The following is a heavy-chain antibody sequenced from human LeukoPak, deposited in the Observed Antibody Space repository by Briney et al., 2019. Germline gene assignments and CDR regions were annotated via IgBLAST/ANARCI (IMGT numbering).Heavy chain of an antibody. CDR2: ISSSSSTI. Sequence: PGGPLRLSCAASGFTFSSHSMNWVRQAPGKGLEWVSYISSSSSTIYYADSVKGRFTISRDNAKNSLYPQMNSLRAEDTAVYYCARGAYYYEDWGQGTLVTVSS. CDR3: ARGAYYYED. D-gene: IGHD3-22*01. J-gene: IGHJ4*02. V-gene: IGHV3-48*01. CDR1: GFTFSSHS.